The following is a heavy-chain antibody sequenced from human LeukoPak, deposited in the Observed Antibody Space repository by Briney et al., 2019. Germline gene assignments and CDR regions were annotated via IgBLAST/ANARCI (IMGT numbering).Heavy chain of an antibody. Sequence: PRVKVSCKASGYTLTSYGTSCVRQAPGQGLEWMGCISAYNGNTNYTQKLKGRVTMPTDTSTSRAHMALKSLRSDHTPVYYCAIEAYASGTPPRSDYWGQGTLVTVSS. J-gene: IGHJ4*02. CDR3: AIEAYASGTPPRSDY. V-gene: IGHV1-18*01. CDR2: ISAYNGNT. D-gene: IGHD3-10*01. CDR1: GYTLTSYG.